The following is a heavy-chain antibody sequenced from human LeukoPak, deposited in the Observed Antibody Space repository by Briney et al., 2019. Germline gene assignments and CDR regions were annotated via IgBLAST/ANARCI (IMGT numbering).Heavy chain of an antibody. CDR2: INHSGST. J-gene: IGHJ4*02. CDR1: GGSFSGYY. D-gene: IGHD6-19*01. CDR3: ARLRYSSGWLFDY. Sequence: SETLSLTCAVYGGSFSGYYWSWIRQPPGKGLEWIGEINHSGSTNYNPSLKSRVTISVDTSKNQFSLKLSSVTAADTAVYYCARLRYSSGWLFDYWGQGTLVTVSS. V-gene: IGHV4-34*01.